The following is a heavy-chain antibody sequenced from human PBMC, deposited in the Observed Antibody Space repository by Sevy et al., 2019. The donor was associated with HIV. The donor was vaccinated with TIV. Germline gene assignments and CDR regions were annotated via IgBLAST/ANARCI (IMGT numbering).Heavy chain of an antibody. J-gene: IGHJ6*02. CDR2: INWNGGST. Sequence: GGSLRLSCAASGFTFDDYGMSWVRQAPGKGLEWVSGINWNGGSTGYADSVKGRFTISRDNAKSSLYLQMNSLRAEDTALYYCASQLGRDYYYYGMDVWGQGTTVTVSS. CDR1: GFTFDDYG. V-gene: IGHV3-20*04. D-gene: IGHD7-27*01. CDR3: ASQLGRDYYYYGMDV.